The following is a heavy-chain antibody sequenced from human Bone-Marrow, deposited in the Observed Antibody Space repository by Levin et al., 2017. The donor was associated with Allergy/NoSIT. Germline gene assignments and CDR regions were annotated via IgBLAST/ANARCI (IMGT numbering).Heavy chain of an antibody. Sequence: ETLSLTCAASGFTFSSYAMSWVRLAPRKGLEWVSAISGGVGSTYYADSVQGRFTISRDNSKKMLYLQMNSLRAEDTAVYYCAKDTLRYFDWSYDYWGQGTLVTVSS. V-gene: IGHV3-23*01. CDR2: ISGGVGST. J-gene: IGHJ4*02. CDR3: AKDTLRYFDWSYDY. CDR1: GFTFSSYA. D-gene: IGHD3-9*01.